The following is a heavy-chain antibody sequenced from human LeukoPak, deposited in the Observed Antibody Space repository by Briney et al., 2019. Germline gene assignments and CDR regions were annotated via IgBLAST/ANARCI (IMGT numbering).Heavy chain of an antibody. V-gene: IGHV1-2*02. CDR1: GYTFTSYG. J-gene: IGHJ4*02. CDR3: ARVSNPLGYYDSSGYYRHFDY. D-gene: IGHD3-22*01. CDR2: INPNSGGT. Sequence: ASVKVSCKASGYTFTSYGISWVRQAPGQGLEWMGWINPNSGGTNYAQKFQGRVTMTRDTSISTAYMELSRLRSDDTAVYYCARVSNPLGYYDSSGYYRHFDYWGQGTLVTVSS.